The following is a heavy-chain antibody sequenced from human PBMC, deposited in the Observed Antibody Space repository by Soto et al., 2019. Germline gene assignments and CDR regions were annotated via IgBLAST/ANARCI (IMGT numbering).Heavy chain of an antibody. CDR1: GFSLTTDGVG. D-gene: IGHD3-10*01. V-gene: IGHV2-5*02. CDR3: AHSRNLITEDAQVGDFDY. CDR2: IYWDDDE. Sequence: QITLKESGPTLVKPTQTLTLTCSFSGFSLTTDGVGVGWVRQPPGEALEWLALIYWDDDERYSPSLKTRLTITKDPSKNQVALIMTNMATVDTATYYCAHSRNLITEDAQVGDFDYWGQGTLVTVSS. J-gene: IGHJ4*02.